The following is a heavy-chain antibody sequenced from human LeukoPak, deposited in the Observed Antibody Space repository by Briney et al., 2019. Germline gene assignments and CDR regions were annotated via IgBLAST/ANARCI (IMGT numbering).Heavy chain of an antibody. Sequence: GGSVTLSCAASGFTVSSNYMTWVRQAPGKGLEWVSLIYSGGNTYYADSVKGRFTISRDNSKNTLYLQMNSLRGEDTAVYYCAGSPGKLVTIDYWGQWSPSTVSS. V-gene: IGHV3-53*01. CDR3: AGSPGKLVTIDY. CDR1: GFTVSSNY. J-gene: IGHJ4*02. CDR2: IYSGGNT.